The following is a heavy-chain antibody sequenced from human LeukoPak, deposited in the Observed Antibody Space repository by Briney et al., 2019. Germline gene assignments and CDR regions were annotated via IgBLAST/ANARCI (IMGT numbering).Heavy chain of an antibody. CDR1: GVSFSTTW. CDR3: AREPLYDSTLSNAFDI. Sequence: GGSLRLSCAASGVSFSTTWMHWVRQAPGKGLMWVSHVSSDGSRTYADSVKGRFTVSRDNNKDMVYLQMSSLRAEDTAVYYCAREPLYDSTLSNAFDIWGQGTMVTVSS. J-gene: IGHJ3*02. D-gene: IGHD3-22*01. V-gene: IGHV3-74*01. CDR2: VSSDGSRT.